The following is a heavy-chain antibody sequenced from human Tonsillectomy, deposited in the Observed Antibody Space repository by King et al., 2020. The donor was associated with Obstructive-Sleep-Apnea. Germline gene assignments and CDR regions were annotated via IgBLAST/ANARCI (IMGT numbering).Heavy chain of an antibody. J-gene: IGHJ6*02. CDR1: GFTFSSYS. D-gene: IGHD1-26*01. CDR3: ARGERDETLFEGMDV. V-gene: IGHV3-48*02. CDR2: IDSSRRTI. Sequence: VQLVESGGGLVQPGGSLRLSCAASGFTFSSYSMNWVRQAPGKGLEWVACIDSSRRTIYYADSVKGRLTISRDNAKNSLYLQMNSLRDEDTAVYYCARGERDETLFEGMDVWGQGTTVTVSS.